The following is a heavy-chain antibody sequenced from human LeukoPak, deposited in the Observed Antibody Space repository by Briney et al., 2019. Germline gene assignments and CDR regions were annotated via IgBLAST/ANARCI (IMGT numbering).Heavy chain of an antibody. D-gene: IGHD6-6*01. Sequence: GESLKISCKGSGYSLTSYWIGWVRQMPGKGLEWMGIIYPDDSDTRYSPSFQGQVTISADKSISTAYLQRSSLKASDTAMYYCARERSSQGYFDFWGQGTLVTVSS. CDR3: ARERSSQGYFDF. V-gene: IGHV5-51*01. J-gene: IGHJ4*02. CDR1: GYSLTSYW. CDR2: IYPDDSDT.